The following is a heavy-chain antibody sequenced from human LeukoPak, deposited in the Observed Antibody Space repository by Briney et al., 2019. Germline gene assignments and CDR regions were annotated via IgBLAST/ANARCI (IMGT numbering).Heavy chain of an antibody. V-gene: IGHV3-30*19. CDR2: ISDDGSDK. Sequence: PGKSLRLSCAASGFTFSSYGMHLVRQAPGRGLEWVAVISDDGSDKRYADSVKGRFTISRDNSKKTLYLQMNSPRPEDTALYFCARKDDSCGYPFDYWGQGTLVTVSP. CDR3: ARKDDSCGYPFDY. CDR1: GFTFSSYG. D-gene: IGHD3-22*01. J-gene: IGHJ4*02.